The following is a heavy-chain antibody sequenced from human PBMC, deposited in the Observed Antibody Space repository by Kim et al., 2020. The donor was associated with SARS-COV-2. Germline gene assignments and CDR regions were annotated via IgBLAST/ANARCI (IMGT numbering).Heavy chain of an antibody. CDR3: ARRGVTTWYYYYGMDV. CDR1: GGSFSGYY. Sequence: SETLSLTCAVYGGSFSGYYWSWIRQPPGKGLEWIGEINHSGSTNYNPSLKSRVTISVDTSKNQFSLKLSSVTAADTAVYYCARRGVTTWYYYYGMDVWGQGTTVTVSS. D-gene: IGHD4-17*01. J-gene: IGHJ6*02. CDR2: INHSGST. V-gene: IGHV4-34*01.